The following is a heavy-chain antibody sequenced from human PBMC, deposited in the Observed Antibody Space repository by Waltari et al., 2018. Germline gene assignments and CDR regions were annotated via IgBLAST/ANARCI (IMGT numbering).Heavy chain of an antibody. CDR1: GGSISSYY. CDR3: ARGGWNYPGWFDP. V-gene: IGHV4-59*01. CDR2: IYYSGST. Sequence: QVQLQESGSGLVKPSETLSLTCTVSGGSISSYYWSWIRQPPGKGLEWIGYIYYSGSTNSHPSRKSGVTISVDTSKNHFALKLSSVTAADTAVYDCARGGWNYPGWFDPWGQGTLVTVSS. J-gene: IGHJ5*02. D-gene: IGHD1-7*01.